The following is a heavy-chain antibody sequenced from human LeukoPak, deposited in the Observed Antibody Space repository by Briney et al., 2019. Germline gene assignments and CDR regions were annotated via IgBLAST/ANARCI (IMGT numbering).Heavy chain of an antibody. Sequence: GGSLRLSCAASGFTFSDYWMSWVRQAPGKGLEWVASIKQDGSEKYYVDSVKGLFTISKDNPKNSLYLQMNSLRAEDTAVYYCARATRGFDPWGQGTLVTVSS. CDR1: GFTFSDYW. J-gene: IGHJ5*02. CDR3: ARATRGFDP. V-gene: IGHV3-7*01. CDR2: IKQDGSEK.